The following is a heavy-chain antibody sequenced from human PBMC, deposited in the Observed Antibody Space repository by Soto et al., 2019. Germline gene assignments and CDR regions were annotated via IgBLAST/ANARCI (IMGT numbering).Heavy chain of an antibody. J-gene: IGHJ4*02. CDR1: GYTFTSYG. V-gene: IGHV1-18*01. CDR3: ARDIMAVRYYYDSSGYSEAFDY. CDR2: ISAYNGST. D-gene: IGHD3-22*01. Sequence: GASVKVSCKASGYTFTSYGISWVRQAPGQGLEWMGWISAYNGSTNYAQKLQGRVTMTTDTSASTAYMELRSLRSDDTAVYYCARDIMAVRYYYDSSGYSEAFDYWGRGTLVTVSS.